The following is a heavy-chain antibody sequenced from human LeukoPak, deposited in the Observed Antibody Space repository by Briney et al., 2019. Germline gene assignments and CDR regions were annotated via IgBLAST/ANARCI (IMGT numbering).Heavy chain of an antibody. V-gene: IGHV4-34*01. J-gene: IGHJ4*02. D-gene: IGHD2-15*01. CDR2: INHSGST. CDR3: ARAGYCSGGSCYPGALFDY. CDR1: GGSFSGYY. Sequence: SETLSLTCAVYGGSFSGYYWSWIRQPPGKGLEWIGEINHSGSTNYNPSLKSRVTITVDTSKNQFSLKLSSVTAADTAVYYCARAGYCSGGSCYPGALFDYWGQGTLVTVSS.